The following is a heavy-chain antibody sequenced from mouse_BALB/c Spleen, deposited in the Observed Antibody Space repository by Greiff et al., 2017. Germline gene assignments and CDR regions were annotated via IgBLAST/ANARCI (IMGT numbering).Heavy chain of an antibody. Sequence: EVQLVESGPELVKPGASVKISCKASGYSLTGYFMNWVKQSHGKSLEWIGRINPYNGDTFYNQKFKGKATLTVDKSSSTAHMELLSLTSEDSAVYYCGISFYDYPWFAYWGQGTLVTVSA. CDR3: GISFYDYPWFAY. D-gene: IGHD2-4*01. CDR2: INPYNGDT. CDR1: GYSLTGYF. V-gene: IGHV1-37*01. J-gene: IGHJ3*01.